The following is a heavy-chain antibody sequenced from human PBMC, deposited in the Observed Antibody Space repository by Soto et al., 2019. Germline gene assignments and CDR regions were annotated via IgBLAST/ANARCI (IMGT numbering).Heavy chain of an antibody. J-gene: IGHJ4*02. V-gene: IGHV3-33*01. CDR3: ARDRGSDDPIDY. Sequence: QVQLVASGGGVVQPERSLRLSCAASGFTFSNYGMHWVRQAPGKGLEWVAVVWHDGKTKYYADSVEGRFTISRDNSRNTLFLQMNSLRAEDTAVYHCARDRGSDDPIDYWGQGTLVTVSS. CDR2: VWHDGKTK. CDR1: GFTFSNYG. D-gene: IGHD3-10*01.